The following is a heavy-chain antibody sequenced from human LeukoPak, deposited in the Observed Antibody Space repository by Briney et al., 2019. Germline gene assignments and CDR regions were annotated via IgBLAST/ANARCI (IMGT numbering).Heavy chain of an antibody. CDR2: IIPILGIA. Sequence: GASVKVSCKAPGGTFSSYAISWVRQAPGQGLEWMGRIIPILGIANYAQKFQGRVTITADKSTSTAYMELSSLRSEDTAVYYCARLERLAAAGSGTYYYGMDVWGQGTTVTVSS. CDR1: GGTFSSYA. CDR3: ARLERLAAAGSGTYYYGMDV. V-gene: IGHV1-69*04. D-gene: IGHD6-13*01. J-gene: IGHJ6*02.